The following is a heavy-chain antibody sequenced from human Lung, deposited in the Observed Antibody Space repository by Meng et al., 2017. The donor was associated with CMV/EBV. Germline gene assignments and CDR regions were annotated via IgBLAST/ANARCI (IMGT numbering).Heavy chain of an antibody. J-gene: IGHJ4*02. CDR3: ARAAFLRNYFDY. D-gene: IGHD6-25*01. Sequence: SCAASGFALSYYEMNWVRQAPGKGLEWISYISAPGSIIYYADSVKGRFIISRDNARNSLYLQMNSLRAEDTAVYYCARAAFLRNYFDYWGQGTLVTVSS. CDR1: GFALSYYE. V-gene: IGHV3-48*03. CDR2: ISAPGSII.